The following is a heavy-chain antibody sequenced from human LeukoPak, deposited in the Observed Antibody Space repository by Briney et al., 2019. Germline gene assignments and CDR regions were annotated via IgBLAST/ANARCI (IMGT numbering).Heavy chain of an antibody. D-gene: IGHD2-2*01. V-gene: IGHV4-38-2*02. CDR1: GYSISSGYY. Sequence: PSETLSLTCTVSGYSISSGYYWGWIRQPPGKGLEWIGSMYYSGNTYYNPSLKSRVTISVDTSKNQFSLKLSSVTAADTAVYYCARDLGVPAAIGRWFDPWGQGTLVTVSS. CDR2: MYYSGNT. J-gene: IGHJ5*02. CDR3: ARDLGVPAAIGRWFDP.